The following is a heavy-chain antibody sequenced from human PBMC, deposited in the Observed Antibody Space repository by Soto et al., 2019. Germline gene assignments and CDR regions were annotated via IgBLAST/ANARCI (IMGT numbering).Heavy chain of an antibody. CDR3: ARRANDYYYGLDV. J-gene: IGHJ6*02. V-gene: IGHV5-10-1*01. Sequence: PGESLKISCKGSGYSFTNYWISWVRQMPGKGLEWMGRIDPTDSYTYYSPSFQGHVTISADKSISTAYLQWSSLKASDTAMYYCARRANDYYYGLDVWGQGTTVTVSS. CDR1: GYSFTNYW. D-gene: IGHD5-12*01. CDR2: IDPTDSYT.